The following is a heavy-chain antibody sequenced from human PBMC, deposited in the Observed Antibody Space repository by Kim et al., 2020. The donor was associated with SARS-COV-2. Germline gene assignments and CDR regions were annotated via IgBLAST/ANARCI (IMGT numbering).Heavy chain of an antibody. J-gene: IGHJ2*01. CDR2: MNPNSGNT. Sequence: ASVKVSCKASGYTFTSYDINWVRQATGQGLEWMGWMNPNSGNTGYAQKFQGRVTMTRNTSISTAYMELSSLRSEDTAVYYCARDYGDYSYWYFDLWGRGTLVTVSS. V-gene: IGHV1-8*01. CDR1: GYTFTSYD. CDR3: ARDYGDYSYWYFDL. D-gene: IGHD4-17*01.